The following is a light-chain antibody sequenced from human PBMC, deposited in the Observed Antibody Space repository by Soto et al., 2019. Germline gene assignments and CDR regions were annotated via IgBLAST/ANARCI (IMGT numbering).Light chain of an antibody. J-gene: IGLJ3*02. Sequence: QSALTQASSVSGSPGQSVTISCAGTSSDVGGYNYVSWYQQHPGKAPKLMIYDVTKRPSGVPDRFSGSKSGNTASLTISGLQAEDEADYYCCSYAGNYNVLFGGGTKLTVL. CDR2: DVT. CDR1: SSDVGGYNY. CDR3: CSYAGNYNVL. V-gene: IGLV2-11*01.